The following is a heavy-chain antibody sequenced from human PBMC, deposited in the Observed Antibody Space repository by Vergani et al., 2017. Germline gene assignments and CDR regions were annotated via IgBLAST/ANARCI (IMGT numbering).Heavy chain of an antibody. J-gene: IGHJ5*02. CDR2: IHRSRST. V-gene: IGHV4-4*02. CDR3: ARHRHGDYYDSSGYYNFDRHNCFAP. Sequence: QVQLQQWGPGLVTPSGTLSLTCAVYGGSISSDNWWNWVRQAPGKGLQWIGEIHRSRSTNYNPSLRRRVTISLDKSKNQFSLKLTSVTAADTAVYYCARHRHGDYYDSSGYYNFDRHNCFAPWGQGTLVTVSS. CDR1: GGSISSDNW. D-gene: IGHD3-22*01.